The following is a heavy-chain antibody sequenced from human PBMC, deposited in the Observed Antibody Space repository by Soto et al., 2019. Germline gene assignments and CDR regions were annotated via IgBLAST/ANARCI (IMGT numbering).Heavy chain of an antibody. CDR3: GRGGHSSSWERVDP. CDR2: ISRDGVTK. V-gene: IGHV3-30-3*01. Sequence: GGSLRLSCTASGSTFPNYPMHWVRQAPDKGPEWVAVISRDGVTKNSADSVKGRFTISRDNSRNTLYLQMNSLRIEDTAMYYCGRGGHSSSWERVDPWGQGTLVSVPS. J-gene: IGHJ5*02. D-gene: IGHD6-19*01. CDR1: GSTFPNYP.